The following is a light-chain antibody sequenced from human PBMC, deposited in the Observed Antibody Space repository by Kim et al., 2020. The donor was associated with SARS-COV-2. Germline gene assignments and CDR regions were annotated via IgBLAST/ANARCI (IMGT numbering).Light chain of an antibody. V-gene: IGLV2-11*01. Sequence: GHSVTISCTVTSSDVGGYNYVSWYQQHPGKAPKLMIYDVSKRPSGVPDRFSGSKSGNTASLTVSGLQAEDEADYYCCSYAGSYTVVFGGGTQLTVL. CDR2: DVS. CDR3: CSYAGSYTVV. J-gene: IGLJ2*01. CDR1: SSDVGGYNY.